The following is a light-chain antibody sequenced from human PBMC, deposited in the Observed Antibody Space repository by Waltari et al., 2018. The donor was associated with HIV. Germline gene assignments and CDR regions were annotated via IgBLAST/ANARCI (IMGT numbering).Light chain of an antibody. CDR2: STN. V-gene: IGLV1-44*01. CDR1: SSNIGLNT. J-gene: IGLJ1*01. Sequence: QSVLTQPPSATGTPGQRVTISRSGSSSNIGLNTVNWYQHLPGTAPKLLIFSTNQRPSGVPDLFSGSKSGTSASLAISGLQSEDEAVYYCAAWDASLNGHYVFGPGTKVTVL. CDR3: AAWDASLNGHYV.